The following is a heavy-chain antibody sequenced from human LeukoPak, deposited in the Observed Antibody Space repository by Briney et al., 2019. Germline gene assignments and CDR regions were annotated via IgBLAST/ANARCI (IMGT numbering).Heavy chain of an antibody. J-gene: IGHJ4*02. D-gene: IGHD1-26*01. CDR3: VGGTYYGGDY. CDR2: IYTSGST. Sequence: SETLSLTCTVSGGSIRSYYWNWIRQPAGKGLEYIGRIYTSGSTNYNPALKSRVTMSVDTSKNQFSLKLSSVTAADTAVYYCVGGTYYGGDYWGQGTLVTVSS. V-gene: IGHV4-4*07. CDR1: GGSIRSYY.